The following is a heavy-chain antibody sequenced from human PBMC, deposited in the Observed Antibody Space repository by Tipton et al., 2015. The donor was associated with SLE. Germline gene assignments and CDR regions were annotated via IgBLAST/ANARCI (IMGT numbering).Heavy chain of an antibody. V-gene: IGHV4-59*08. CDR1: GGSISSYY. Sequence: TLSLTCTVSGGSISSYYWSWIRQPPGKGLEWIGYIYYSGSTNYNPSLKSRVTISVDTSKNQFSLKLSSVTAADTAVYYCARHDMEQWYAFDIWGQGTMVTVSS. CDR2: IYYSGST. D-gene: IGHD6-19*01. J-gene: IGHJ3*02. CDR3: ARHDMEQWYAFDI.